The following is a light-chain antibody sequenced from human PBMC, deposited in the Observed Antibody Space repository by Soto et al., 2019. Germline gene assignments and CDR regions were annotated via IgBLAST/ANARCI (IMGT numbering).Light chain of an antibody. Sequence: QPVVTQSPSASASLGASVRLTCTLSSGHSSYAIAWHQQQPEKGPRYLMKVDSDGSHIKGDGIPDRFSGSSSGAERYLTISSLQSEDEADYYCQTWGTGTCVFGGGTKLTVL. CDR1: SGHSSYA. CDR2: VDSDGSH. CDR3: QTWGTGTCV. J-gene: IGLJ3*02. V-gene: IGLV4-69*01.